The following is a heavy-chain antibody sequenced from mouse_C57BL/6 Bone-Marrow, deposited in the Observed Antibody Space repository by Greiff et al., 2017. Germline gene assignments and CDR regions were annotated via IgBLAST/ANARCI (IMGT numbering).Heavy chain of an antibody. D-gene: IGHD4-1*01. J-gene: IGHJ3*01. Sequence: QVQLQQPGAELVRPGTSVKVSCKASGYAFTNYLIEWVKQRPGQGLEWIGVINPGCGGTNYNEKFKGKATLTADKSSSTADMQLSSLTSEDSAVYFCARSKNWNSWFAYWGQGTLVTVSA. CDR1: GYAFTNYL. V-gene: IGHV1-54*01. CDR2: INPGCGGT. CDR3: ARSKNWNSWFAY.